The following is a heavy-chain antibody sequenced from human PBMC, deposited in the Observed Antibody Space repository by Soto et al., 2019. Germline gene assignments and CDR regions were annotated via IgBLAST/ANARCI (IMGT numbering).Heavy chain of an antibody. V-gene: IGHV3-23*01. CDR2: VRGGSGVT. CDR3: AKWNGFRDF. D-gene: IGHD1-1*01. Sequence: EVQLWESGRGLVQPGGSLRLSCAVPGFSFSTYDVTWVRQAPGKGLEWGCGVRGGSGVTHYADSVKGRFTITVDDSKKTVSLQMPSLCVEDTAVYYCAKWNGFRDFWGQGTLVTVSS. CDR1: GFSFSTYD. J-gene: IGHJ4*02.